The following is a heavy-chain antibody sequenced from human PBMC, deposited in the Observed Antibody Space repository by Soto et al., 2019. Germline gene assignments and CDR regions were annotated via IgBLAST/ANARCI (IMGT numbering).Heavy chain of an antibody. D-gene: IGHD2-21*02. CDR1: GESISSSSYY. CDR3: ARKRTTVVTQAYFDH. CDR2: IYYSGRT. Sequence: SETLSLTCIVSGESISSSSYYWGWIRQPPGKGLEWIGSIYYSGRTYYNPSFKSRVTISIDTSKNQFSLKLSSVTATDTAVYYCARKRTTVVTQAYFDHWGPGALVTVSS. V-gene: IGHV4-39*01. J-gene: IGHJ4*02.